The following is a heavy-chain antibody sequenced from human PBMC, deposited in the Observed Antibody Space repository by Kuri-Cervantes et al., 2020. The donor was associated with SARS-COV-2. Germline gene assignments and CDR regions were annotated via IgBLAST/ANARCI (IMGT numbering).Heavy chain of an antibody. CDR2: VRGKANNYAT. CDR1: GFLFSASA. CDR3: TRDDFWSGYSNY. V-gene: IGHV3-73*01. D-gene: IGHD3-3*01. Sequence: GGSLRLSCEVSGFLFSASAIHWVRQASGKGLEWVGRVRGKANNYATAYAASVKGRFTISRDDSKSIAYLQMNSLKTEDTAVYYCTRDDFWSGYSNYWGQGTLVTVSS. J-gene: IGHJ4*02.